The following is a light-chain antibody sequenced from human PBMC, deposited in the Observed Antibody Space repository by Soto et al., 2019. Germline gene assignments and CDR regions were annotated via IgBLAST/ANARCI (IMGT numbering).Light chain of an antibody. CDR2: GAS. J-gene: IGKJ4*01. CDR1: QSVSSTN. CDR3: QQYGSSPLLT. Sequence: EIVLTQSPGTLSLSPGERATLSCRASQSVSSTNLAWYQQKPGQAPRLLIYGASSRATVVPDRFSGSGSGTDFTLTISRLEPEDFAVYYCQQYGSSPLLTFGGGTKVAIK. V-gene: IGKV3-20*01.